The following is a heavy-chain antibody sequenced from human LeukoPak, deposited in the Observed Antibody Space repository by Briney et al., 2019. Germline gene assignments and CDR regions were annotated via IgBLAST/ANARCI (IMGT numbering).Heavy chain of an antibody. CDR1: GFTFDNYA. CDR2: ISWNSGSI. D-gene: IGHD3-3*01. J-gene: IGHJ4*02. CDR3: VRDVFSIFVVDLDN. V-gene: IGHV3-9*01. Sequence: GGSLRLSCAASGFTFDNYAMHWVRQAPGKGLEWVSGISWNSGSIGYADSVKGRFTISRDNARNSLYLQMNSLRAEDTAFYYCVRDVFSIFVVDLDNWGQGTLVIVSS.